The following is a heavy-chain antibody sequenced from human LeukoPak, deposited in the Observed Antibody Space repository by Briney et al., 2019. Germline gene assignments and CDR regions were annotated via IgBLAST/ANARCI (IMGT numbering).Heavy chain of an antibody. CDR2: ISSSSRTI. J-gene: IGHJ5*02. V-gene: IGHV3-48*01. CDR1: GFTFSSYS. D-gene: IGHD3-10*01. CDR3: ANSRGHGSGNL. Sequence: GGSLRLSCAVSGFTFSSYSMNWVRQPPGKGLEWISYISSSSRTIYYADSVKGRFTISRDNSKNTVYLQMDSLRAEDTAVYYCANSRGHGSGNLWGQGTLVTVSS.